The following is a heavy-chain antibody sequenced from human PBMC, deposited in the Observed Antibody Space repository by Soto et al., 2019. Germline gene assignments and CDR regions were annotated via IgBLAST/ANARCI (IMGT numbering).Heavy chain of an antibody. Sequence: SETLSLTCAVYGGSFSGYYWSWIRQPPGKGLEWIGEINHSGSTNYNPSLKSRVTISVDTSKNQFSLKLSSVTAADTAVYYCARGPEDIVVVVAAIYYYYYMDVWGKGTTVTVSS. CDR1: GGSFSGYY. CDR3: ARGPEDIVVVVAAIYYYYYMDV. D-gene: IGHD2-15*01. J-gene: IGHJ6*03. V-gene: IGHV4-34*01. CDR2: INHSGST.